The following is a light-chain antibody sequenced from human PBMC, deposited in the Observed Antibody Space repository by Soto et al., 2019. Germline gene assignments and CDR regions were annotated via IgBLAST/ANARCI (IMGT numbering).Light chain of an antibody. CDR3: QQASSFPLT. J-gene: IGKJ4*01. CDR2: KAS. CDR1: QSISSW. V-gene: IGKV1-5*03. Sequence: DIQMTQFPSTLSASVGDRVTITCRASQSISSWLAWYQQKPGRAPNLLIYKASSLASGVPSRFSGSGFKTEFTLTISSLQPEDVATYYCQQASSFPLTFGGGAKVDI.